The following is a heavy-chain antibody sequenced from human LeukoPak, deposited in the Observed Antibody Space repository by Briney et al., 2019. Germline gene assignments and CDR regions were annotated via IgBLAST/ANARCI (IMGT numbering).Heavy chain of an antibody. V-gene: IGHV3-53*01. CDR3: AREERSSGWYFDL. CDR2: IYSGGST. J-gene: IGHJ2*01. D-gene: IGHD3-10*01. Sequence: PGGSLRLSCAASGFTVSSNYMSWVRQAPGKGLECVSVIYSGGSTYYADSVKGRFTISRDNSKNTLSLQMNSLRAEDTAVYYCAREERSSGWYFDLWGRGTLVTVSS. CDR1: GFTVSSNY.